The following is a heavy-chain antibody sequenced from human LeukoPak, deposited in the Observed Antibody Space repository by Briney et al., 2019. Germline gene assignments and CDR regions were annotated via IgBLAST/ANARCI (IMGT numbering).Heavy chain of an antibody. CDR2: IYYSGGT. D-gene: IGHD6-13*01. CDR1: GGSISSYY. V-gene: IGHV4-59*01. J-gene: IGHJ4*02. CDR3: ARGVYIAAAQYGY. Sequence: SETLSLTCTVSGGSISSYYWSWIRQPPGQVLDWIGYIYYSGGTNYNPSLKSRVTISVDTSKKQFSLKLSSVTAANTAVYYCARGVYIAAAQYGYWGQGTLVTVSS.